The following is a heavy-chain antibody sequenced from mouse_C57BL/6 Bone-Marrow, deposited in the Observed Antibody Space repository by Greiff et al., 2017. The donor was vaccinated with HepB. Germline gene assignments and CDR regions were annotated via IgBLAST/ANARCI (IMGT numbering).Heavy chain of an antibody. Sequence: VQLQQSGPELVKPGASVKIPCKASGYTFTDYNMDWVKQSHGKSLEWIGDINPNNGGTIYNQKFKGKATLTVDKSSSTAYMELRSLTSEDTAVYYCARYYYGSSPYAMDYWGQGTSVTVSS. CDR2: INPNNGGT. D-gene: IGHD1-1*01. CDR1: GYTFTDYN. CDR3: ARYYYGSSPYAMDY. J-gene: IGHJ4*01. V-gene: IGHV1-18*01.